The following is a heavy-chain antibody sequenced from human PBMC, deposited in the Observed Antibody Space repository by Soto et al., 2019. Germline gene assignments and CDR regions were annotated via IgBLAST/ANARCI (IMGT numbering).Heavy chain of an antibody. CDR1: GFTFSTYN. CDR2: ISYTSYTI. J-gene: IGHJ6*03. V-gene: IGHV3-48*01. CDR3: ARGLSPLGYYYYHMDV. Sequence: PGGSLRLSCAASGFTFSTYNMNWVRQAPGKGLEWVSYISYTSYTIYYADSVKGRFTVFRDNGKNSLYLQMNSLRAEDTAVYYCARGLSPLGYYYYHMDVWGTGTTVTVSS.